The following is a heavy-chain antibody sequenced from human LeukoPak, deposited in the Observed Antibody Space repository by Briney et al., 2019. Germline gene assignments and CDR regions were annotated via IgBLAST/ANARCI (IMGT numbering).Heavy chain of an antibody. J-gene: IGHJ6*02. V-gene: IGHV4-59*01. CDR3: ARRIAAAGYYYGMDV. Sequence: SETLSLTCTVSGGSISSYYWSWIRQPPGKGLEWIGYIYYSGSTNYNPSLKSRVTISVDTSKNQFSLKLSSVTAADTAVYYCARRIAAAGYYYGMDVWGQGTTVTVSS. CDR2: IYYSGST. D-gene: IGHD6-13*01. CDR1: GGSISSYY.